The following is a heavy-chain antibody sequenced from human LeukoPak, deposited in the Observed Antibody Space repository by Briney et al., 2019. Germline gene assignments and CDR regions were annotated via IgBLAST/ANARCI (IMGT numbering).Heavy chain of an antibody. Sequence: PSETLSLTCTVSGGSIRTYYYSWIRQPPGKGLEWIGYIYYSGSTNYNPSLKSRVTISVDASKSQLSLKLRSVAAADTAVYYCARADRNWKTDYWGQGILVTVSS. V-gene: IGHV4-59*01. D-gene: IGHD1-20*01. J-gene: IGHJ4*02. CDR2: IYYSGST. CDR1: GGSIRTYY. CDR3: ARADRNWKTDY.